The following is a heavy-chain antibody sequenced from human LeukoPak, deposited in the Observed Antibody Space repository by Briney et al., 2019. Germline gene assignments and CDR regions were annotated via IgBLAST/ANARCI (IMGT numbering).Heavy chain of an antibody. V-gene: IGHV3-21*01. CDR3: ARDPGPRKKDDY. Sequence: GGSLRLSCAASGFTFSSYSMNWVRQAPGKGLEWVSSISSSSSYIYYADSVKGRFTISRDNAKNSLYLQMNSLRAEGTAVYYCARDPGPRKKDDYWGQGTLVTVSS. CDR1: GFTFSSYS. J-gene: IGHJ4*02. CDR2: ISSSSSYI.